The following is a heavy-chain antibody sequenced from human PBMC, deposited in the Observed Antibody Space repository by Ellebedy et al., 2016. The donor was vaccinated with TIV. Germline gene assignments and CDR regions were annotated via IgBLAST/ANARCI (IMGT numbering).Heavy chain of an antibody. CDR1: GFIFSSYG. D-gene: IGHD2-2*01. V-gene: IGHV3-30*18. CDR3: AKSPVGHCISTICYVFDY. J-gene: IGHJ4*02. Sequence: PGGSLRLSCAASGFIFSSYGMTWVRQAQGKGRGWVAALSYDGSSEYYGDSVKGGFTISRDSSKKTLYLQMNSLRAEDTDVYYCAKSPVGHCISTICYVFDYWGQGTLVTVSS. CDR2: LSYDGSSE.